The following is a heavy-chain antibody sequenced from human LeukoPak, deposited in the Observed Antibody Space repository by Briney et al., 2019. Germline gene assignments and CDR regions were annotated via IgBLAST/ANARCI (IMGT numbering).Heavy chain of an antibody. J-gene: IGHJ6*02. V-gene: IGHV3-23*01. CDR3: AKFLAVAGPASYYYYGMDV. Sequence: PGGSLRLSCAASGFTFSSYAMSWVRQAPGKGLEWVSAISGSGGSTYYADSVKGRFTISRDNSKNTLYLQMNSLRAEDTAVYYCAKFLAVAGPASYYYYGMDVWGQGTTVTVSS. CDR1: GFTFSSYA. CDR2: ISGSGGST. D-gene: IGHD6-19*01.